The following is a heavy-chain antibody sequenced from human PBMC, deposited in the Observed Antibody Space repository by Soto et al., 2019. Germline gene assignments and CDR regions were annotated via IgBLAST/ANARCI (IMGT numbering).Heavy chain of an antibody. J-gene: IGHJ3*02. CDR1: GYNFTSYW. D-gene: IGHD5-12*01. Sequence: PGESLKISCKGSGYNFTSYWIGWVRQMPGKGLEWMGIIYPGDSDTRYSPSFQGQVTISADKSISTAYLQWSSLKASDTAMYYCARHWEMATDSGRAFDIWGQGTMVTVSS. CDR2: IYPGDSDT. CDR3: ARHWEMATDSGRAFDI. V-gene: IGHV5-51*01.